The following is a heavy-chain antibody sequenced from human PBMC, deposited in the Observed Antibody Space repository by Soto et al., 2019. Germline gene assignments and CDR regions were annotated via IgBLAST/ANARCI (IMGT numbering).Heavy chain of an antibody. V-gene: IGHV4-59*01. D-gene: IGHD5-18*01. J-gene: IGHJ4*02. CDR1: GGSISSYY. CDR2: IYYSGST. CDR3: ARRYGYSFDY. Sequence: PSETLSLTCTVSGGSISSYYRSWIRQPPGKGLEWIGYIYYSGSTNYNPSLKSRVTISVDTSKNQFSLKLSSVTAADTAVYYCARRYGYSFDYWGQGTLVTVSS.